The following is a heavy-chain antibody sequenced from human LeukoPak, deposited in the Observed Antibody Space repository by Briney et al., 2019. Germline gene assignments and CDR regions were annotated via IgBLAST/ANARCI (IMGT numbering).Heavy chain of an antibody. V-gene: IGHV4-59*08. CDR1: GGSISSYY. Sequence: PSETLSLTCTVSGGSISSYYWSWIRQPPGKGLEWIGNIHDSGSTNYKTSLKSRVTISIDTSKNQFSLKLNSVTAADTAAYYCARHHPDNDYWGQGTLVTVSS. J-gene: IGHJ4*02. CDR2: IHDSGST. CDR3: ARHHPDNDY. D-gene: IGHD3-9*01.